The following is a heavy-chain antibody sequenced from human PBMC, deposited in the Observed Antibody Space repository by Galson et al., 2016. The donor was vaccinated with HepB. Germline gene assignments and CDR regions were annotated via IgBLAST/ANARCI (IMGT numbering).Heavy chain of an antibody. CDR3: ARGSDGALDY. V-gene: IGHV3-7*04. D-gene: IGHD3-10*01. CDR2: IRHGVGEK. J-gene: IGHJ4*02. Sequence: SLRLSCAASGFIINNNWIHWVRQIPEKGLEWVAGIRHGVGEKHYVDSVRGRFSISRDSAKNSVFLQMSSLRVEDTAVYYCARGSDGALDYWGQGALVTVSS. CDR1: GFIINNNW.